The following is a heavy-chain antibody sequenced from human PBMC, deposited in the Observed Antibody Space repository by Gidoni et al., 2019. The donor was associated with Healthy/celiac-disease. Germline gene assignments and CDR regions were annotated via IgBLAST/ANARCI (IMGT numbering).Heavy chain of an antibody. CDR3: ASFSGSYCDY. CDR1: GFPFSSYS. Sequence: EVQLVESGGGLVKPGGSLRLSCAASGFPFSSYSMNWVRQAPGKGLEWVSAISSSSSYIYYADSVKGRFTISRDNAQNSLYLQMNSLRAEDTAVYYCASFSGSYCDYWGQGTLVTVSS. CDR2: ISSSSSYI. D-gene: IGHD1-26*01. V-gene: IGHV3-21*01. J-gene: IGHJ4*02.